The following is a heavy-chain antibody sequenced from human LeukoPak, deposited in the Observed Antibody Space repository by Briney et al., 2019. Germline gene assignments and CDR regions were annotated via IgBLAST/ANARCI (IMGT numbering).Heavy chain of an antibody. CDR3: TMVRGVIKIFDY. V-gene: IGHV1-24*01. CDR2: FDPEDGET. J-gene: IGHJ4*02. CDR1: GYTLTELS. Sequence: ASVKVSCKVSGYTLTELSMHWVRQAPGKGLEWIGGFDPEDGETIYAQKFQGRVTMTEDTSTDTAYMELSSLRSEDTAVYYCTMVRGVIKIFDYWGQGTLVTVSS. D-gene: IGHD3-10*01.